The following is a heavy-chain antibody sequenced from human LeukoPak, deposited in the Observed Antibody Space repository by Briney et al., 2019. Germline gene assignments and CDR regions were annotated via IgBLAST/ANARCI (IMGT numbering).Heavy chain of an antibody. D-gene: IGHD5-24*01. CDR3: ARGARAGYNLEPFDY. CDR2: IYYSGST. Sequence: SETLSLTCTVSGGSISSSNYYWAWIRQPPGKGLEWIGSIYYSGSTYYNPSLKSRVTISVDTSKNQFSLKLSSVTAADTAVYYCARGARAGYNLEPFDYWGQGTLVTVSS. J-gene: IGHJ4*02. CDR1: GGSISSSNYY. V-gene: IGHV4-39*07.